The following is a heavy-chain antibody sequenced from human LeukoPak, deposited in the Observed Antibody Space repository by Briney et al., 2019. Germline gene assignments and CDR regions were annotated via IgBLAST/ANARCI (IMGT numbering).Heavy chain of an antibody. D-gene: IGHD2-2*01. Sequence: SETLSLTCTVSGGSISSYYWSWIRQPPGKGLEWIGYIYYSGSTNYNPSLKSRVTISVGTSKNQFSLKLSSVTAADTAVYYCGYCSSTSCYHYYYMDVWGKGTTVTVSS. J-gene: IGHJ6*03. CDR2: IYYSGST. CDR3: GYCSSTSCYHYYYMDV. V-gene: IGHV4-59*12. CDR1: GGSISSYY.